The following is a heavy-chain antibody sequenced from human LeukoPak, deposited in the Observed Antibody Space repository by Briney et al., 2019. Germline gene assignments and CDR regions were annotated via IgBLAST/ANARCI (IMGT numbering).Heavy chain of an antibody. J-gene: IGHJ4*02. CDR3: ARAEGGYSGPRFDY. V-gene: IGHV3-74*01. CDR1: GFTFSSYW. Sequence: PGGSLRLSCAASGFTFSSYWMHWVRQAPGKGLVWVSRINSDGSSTNYADSVKGRFTISRDNDKNTLYLQMNSLRAEDTAVYYCARAEGGYSGPRFDYWGQGTLVTVSS. D-gene: IGHD5-12*01. CDR2: INSDGSST.